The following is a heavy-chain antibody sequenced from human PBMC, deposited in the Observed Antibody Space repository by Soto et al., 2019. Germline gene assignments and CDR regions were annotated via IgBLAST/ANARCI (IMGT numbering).Heavy chain of an antibody. CDR2: ISGSGGST. CDR1: RFPFTNYA. J-gene: IGHJ4*02. Sequence: PGGSLTLSRAASRFPFTNYAMSCFRQAPGKGLEWVSAISGSGGSTYYADSVKGRFTISRDNSKNTLYLQMNSLRAEDTAVYYCAKRDLGSTFDYWGQGTLVTVSS. D-gene: IGHD3-10*01. V-gene: IGHV3-23*01. CDR3: AKRDLGSTFDY.